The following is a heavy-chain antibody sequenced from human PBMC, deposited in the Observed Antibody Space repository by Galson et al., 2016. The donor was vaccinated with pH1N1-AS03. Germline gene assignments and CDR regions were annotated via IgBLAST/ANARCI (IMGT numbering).Heavy chain of an antibody. CDR3: ARAPTHYFGLRAALDI. J-gene: IGHJ3*02. CDR2: IMPIFGTT. V-gene: IGHV1-69*13. D-gene: IGHD3-10*01. CDR1: GGPFRSYA. Sequence: SVKVSCKASGGPFRSYAISWVRQAPGQGLEWMGGIMPIFGTTNYAQKFQGRVTVTADESTTTAYMELSSLRSDDTAVNYCARAPTHYFGLRAALDIWGQGTMVTVSS.